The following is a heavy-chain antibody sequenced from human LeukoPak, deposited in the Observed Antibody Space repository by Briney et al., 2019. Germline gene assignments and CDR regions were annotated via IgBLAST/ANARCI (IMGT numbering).Heavy chain of an antibody. Sequence: PGGSLRLSCAASGFTFSTYSINWVRQAPGKGLEWVSSISSGSVYIYYADSVRGRFTISRDNAKNSLYLQMNSLRAEDTAVYYCATGVGTTTHFDYWGQGTLVTVSS. CDR2: ISSGSVYI. CDR3: ATGVGTTTHFDY. V-gene: IGHV3-21*01. D-gene: IGHD1-26*01. CDR1: GFTFSTYS. J-gene: IGHJ4*02.